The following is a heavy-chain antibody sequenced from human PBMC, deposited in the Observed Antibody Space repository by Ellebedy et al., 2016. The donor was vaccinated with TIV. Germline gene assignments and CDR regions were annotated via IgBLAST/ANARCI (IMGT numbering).Heavy chain of an antibody. CDR2: INTHRGGT. J-gene: IGHJ4*02. D-gene: IGHD3-10*01. Sequence: AASVKVSCKASGYTFTANYIHWVRQPPGQGPDWLRWINTHRGGTHYAKKFQDRVALSRDTSTSTAYMELTNLISDDTAIYYCARRGLYPDYWGQGTLITVSS. CDR1: GYTFTANY. V-gene: IGHV1-2*02. CDR3: ARRGLYPDY.